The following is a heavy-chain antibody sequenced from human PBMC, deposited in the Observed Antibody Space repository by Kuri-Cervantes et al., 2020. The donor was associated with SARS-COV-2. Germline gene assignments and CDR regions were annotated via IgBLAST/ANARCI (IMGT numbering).Heavy chain of an antibody. J-gene: IGHJ3*02. V-gene: IGHV4-59*01. Sequence: SETLSLTCTVSGGSISSYYWSWIRQPPGKGLEWIGYIYYSGVTNYNPSLKSRVTISVDTSKNQFSLKLSSVTAADTAVYYCAREGRGAFDIWGQGTMVTVSS. CDR3: AREGRGAFDI. CDR2: IYYSGVT. D-gene: IGHD1-26*01. CDR1: GGSISSYY.